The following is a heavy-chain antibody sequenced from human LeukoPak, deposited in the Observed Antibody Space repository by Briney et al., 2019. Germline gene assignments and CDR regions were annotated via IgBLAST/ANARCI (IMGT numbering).Heavy chain of an antibody. CDR2: IYYNGNT. J-gene: IGHJ4*02. CDR3: GRGGWYKDY. CDR1: GGSISPYY. Sequence: SETLSLTCTASGGSISPYYWSWIRQPPGKGLESIGYIYYNGNTNYNPSLRSRVTISVDTSKNQFSLRLSSVTAADTAVYYCGRGGWYKDYWGQGTLVTVSS. D-gene: IGHD6-19*01. V-gene: IGHV4-59*01.